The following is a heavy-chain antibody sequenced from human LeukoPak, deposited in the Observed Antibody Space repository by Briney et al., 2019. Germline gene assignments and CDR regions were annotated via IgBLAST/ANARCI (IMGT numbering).Heavy chain of an antibody. Sequence: GGSLRLSCAASGFTVNSNYMSWVRQAPGKGLEWVSVIYSGGSTYYADSVKGRFTISRDNSKNTLYLQMNSLRAEDTAVYYCATAAAGRENAFDIWGQGTMVTVSS. CDR2: IYSGGST. J-gene: IGHJ3*02. V-gene: IGHV3-53*01. CDR1: GFTVNSNY. D-gene: IGHD6-13*01. CDR3: ATAAAGRENAFDI.